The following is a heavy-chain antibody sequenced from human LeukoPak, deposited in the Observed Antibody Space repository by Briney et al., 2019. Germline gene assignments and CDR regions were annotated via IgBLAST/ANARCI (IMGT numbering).Heavy chain of an antibody. J-gene: IGHJ5*02. D-gene: IGHD3-22*01. CDR1: GGTFSSYA. Sequence: SVKVSCKASGGTFSSYAISWVRQAPGQGLEWMGGIIPIFGTANYAQKFQGRVTITTDESTSTAYMELSSLRSEDTAVYYCARTAPYYYDSSGSGKFDPWGQGTLVTVSS. V-gene: IGHV1-69*05. CDR3: ARTAPYYYDSSGSGKFDP. CDR2: IIPIFGTA.